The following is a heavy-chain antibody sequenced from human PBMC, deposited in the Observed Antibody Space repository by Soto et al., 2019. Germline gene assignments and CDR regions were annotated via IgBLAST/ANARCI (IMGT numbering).Heavy chain of an antibody. V-gene: IGHV3-23*01. CDR3: AKVGTIFGVTLFDY. CDR1: GFTFSSYA. D-gene: IGHD3-3*01. CDR2: ISGSGGST. J-gene: IGHJ4*02. Sequence: GGSLRLSCAASGFTFSSYAMSWVRQAPGKGLEWVLAISGSGGSTYYADSVKGRFTISRDNSKNTLYLQMNSLRAEDTAVYYCAKVGTIFGVTLFDYWGQGTLVTVSS.